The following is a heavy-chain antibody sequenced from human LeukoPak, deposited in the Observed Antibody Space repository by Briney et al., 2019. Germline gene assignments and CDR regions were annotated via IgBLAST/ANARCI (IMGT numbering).Heavy chain of an antibody. CDR2: ISSSGSTI. D-gene: IGHD1-26*01. V-gene: IGHV3-48*03. CDR3: ARVLVGATLIPDYMDV. CDR1: GFTFSSYE. J-gene: IGHJ6*03. Sequence: GGSLRLSCAASGFTFSSYEMNWVRQAPGKGLEWVSYISSSGSTIYYADSVKGRFTISRDNAKNSLYLQMNSLRAEDTAVYYCARVLVGATLIPDYMDVWGKGTTVTISS.